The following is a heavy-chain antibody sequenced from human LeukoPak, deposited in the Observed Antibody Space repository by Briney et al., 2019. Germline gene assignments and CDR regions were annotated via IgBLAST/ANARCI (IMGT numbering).Heavy chain of an antibody. D-gene: IGHD4-23*01. CDR3: ARGGYGGKRYFQH. CDR2: IYYSGST. J-gene: IGHJ1*01. CDR1: GGSISSYY. V-gene: IGHV4-59*01. Sequence: SETLSLTCTVSGGSISSYYWSWIRQPPGKGLEWIGYIYYSGSTNYNPSLKSRVTISVDTSKNQFSLKLSSATAADTAVYYCARGGYGGKRYFQHWGQGTLVTVSS.